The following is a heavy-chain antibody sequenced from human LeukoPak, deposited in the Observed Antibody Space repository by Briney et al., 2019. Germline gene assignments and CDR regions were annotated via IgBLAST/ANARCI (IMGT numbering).Heavy chain of an antibody. Sequence: GASVTVSCKASGYTFTSYGISWVRQAPGQGLEWMGWISAYNGATKYAQKLQGRVTITTDKSTSTAYMELRSLSSDDTAVYYCARASDYGAEAGAWSQGTLLTVPS. V-gene: IGHV1-18*01. D-gene: IGHD4-17*01. CDR2: ISAYNGAT. CDR1: GYTFTSYG. CDR3: ARASDYGAEAGA. J-gene: IGHJ5*02.